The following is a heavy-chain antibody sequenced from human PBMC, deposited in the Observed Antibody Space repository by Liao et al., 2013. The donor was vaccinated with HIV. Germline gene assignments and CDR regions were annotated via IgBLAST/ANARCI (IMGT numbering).Heavy chain of an antibody. Sequence: QLQESGPGLVKPSETLSLTCAVSGGSISSYYWSWIRQPPGKGLEWIGFIYYSGSTDYNPSLKSRVTFALDMSKNQFSLQLSSVTAADTAVYYCARAPTMVRGVITPFFDYWGQGILITVSS. V-gene: IGHV4-59*01. D-gene: IGHD3-10*01. CDR2: IYYSGST. CDR1: GGSISSYY. CDR3: ARAPTMVRGVITPFFDY. J-gene: IGHJ4*02.